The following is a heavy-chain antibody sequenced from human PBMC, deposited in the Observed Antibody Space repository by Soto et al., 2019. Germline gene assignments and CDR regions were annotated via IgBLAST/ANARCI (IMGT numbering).Heavy chain of an antibody. CDR2: IYYSGST. CDR3: ARHTAVAGNDY. J-gene: IGHJ4*02. Sequence: SETLSLTCTVSGGSISSSSYYWGWIRQPPGKGLEWIGGIYYSGSTYYNPSLKSRVTISVDTSKNQFSLKLSSVTAADTAVYYCARHTAVAGNDYWGQGTLVTVSS. D-gene: IGHD6-19*01. V-gene: IGHV4-39*01. CDR1: GGSISSSSYY.